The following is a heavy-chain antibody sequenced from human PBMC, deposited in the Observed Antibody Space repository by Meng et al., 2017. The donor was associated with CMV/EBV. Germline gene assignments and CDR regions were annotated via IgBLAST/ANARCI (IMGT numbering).Heavy chain of an antibody. J-gene: IGHJ5*02. CDR3: ARGGNWFDP. CDR2: INHSGST. Sequence: QLQLQQWGAGLVKPSETLSLTCAGYGGSFSGYYWSWIRQPPGKGLEWIGEINHSGSTNYNPSLKSRVTISVDTSKNQFSLKLSSVTAADTAVYYCARGGNWFDPWGQGTLVTVSS. V-gene: IGHV4-34*01. CDR1: GGSFSGYY.